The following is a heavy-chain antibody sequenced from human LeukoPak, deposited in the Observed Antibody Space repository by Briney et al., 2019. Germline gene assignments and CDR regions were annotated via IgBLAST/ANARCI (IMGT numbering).Heavy chain of an antibody. Sequence: GGSLRLPCAASGFIFSGYGMHWVRQAPGKGLEWVAIISYDGSSRYYADSVKGRFTISRDNSRNTLSLQMNSLRAEDTAVYYCAKDRRDSGTYYNQFDYWGQGTLVTVSS. V-gene: IGHV3-30*18. CDR2: ISYDGSSR. CDR1: GFIFSGYG. D-gene: IGHD3-10*01. J-gene: IGHJ4*02. CDR3: AKDRRDSGTYYNQFDY.